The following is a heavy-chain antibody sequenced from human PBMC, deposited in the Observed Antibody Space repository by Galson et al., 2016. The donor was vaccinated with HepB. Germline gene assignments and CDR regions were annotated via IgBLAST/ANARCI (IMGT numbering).Heavy chain of an antibody. D-gene: IGHD6-19*01. CDR2: ISQSSDTI. CDR3: AKRAVASNLWYYFDN. Sequence: SLRLSCAGSGFGFRGYSLNWVRQAPGKGLEWVSYISQSSDTIYYADSVRGRFTVSRDNAKNLLFLQMNSLRAEDTAVYFCAKRAVASNLWYYFDNWGQGALVTVSS. CDR1: GFGFRGYS. J-gene: IGHJ4*02. V-gene: IGHV3-48*04.